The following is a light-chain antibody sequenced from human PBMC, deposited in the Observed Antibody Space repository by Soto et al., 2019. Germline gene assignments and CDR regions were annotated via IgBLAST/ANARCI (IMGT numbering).Light chain of an antibody. CDR3: QQRSNWLT. V-gene: IGKV3-11*01. Sequence: ELVLTQSPATLSLSPGERATLSCRASQTVSSYLAWYQQQPGQAPRLLIYDASNRATGIPARLSGSGSGTDFTLTISSLEPEDFAVYYCQQRSNWLTFGGGTKVEIK. CDR1: QTVSSY. CDR2: DAS. J-gene: IGKJ4*01.